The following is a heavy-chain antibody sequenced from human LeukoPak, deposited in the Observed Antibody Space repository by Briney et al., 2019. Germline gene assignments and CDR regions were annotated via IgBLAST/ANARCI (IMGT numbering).Heavy chain of an antibody. Sequence: ASVKVSCRASGYTFTSYGISWVRQAPGQGLEWMGWISAYNGNTNYAQKLQGRVTMTTDTSTSTAYLELRSLRSEDTDVSYCAMPTTYYYGSGSSLRRRAFDYWGQGTLVTVSS. V-gene: IGHV1-18*01. D-gene: IGHD3-10*01. CDR3: AMPTTYYYGSGSSLRRRAFDY. CDR1: GYTFTSYG. J-gene: IGHJ4*02. CDR2: ISAYNGNT.